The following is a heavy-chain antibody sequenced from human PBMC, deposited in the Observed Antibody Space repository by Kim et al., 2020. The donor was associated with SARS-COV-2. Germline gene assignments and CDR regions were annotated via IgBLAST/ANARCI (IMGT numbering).Heavy chain of an antibody. CDR1: GFTFSSYA. CDR3: ARGDSSGQDYYYYYWMD. Sequence: GGSLRLSCAASGFTFSSYAMHWVRQAPGKGLEWVAVISYDGSNKYYADSVKGRFTISRDNSKNTLYLQMNSLRAEDTAVYYCARGDSSGQDYYYYYWMD. CDR2: ISYDGSNK. D-gene: IGHD6-19*01. J-gene: IGHJ6*01. V-gene: IGHV3-30*04.